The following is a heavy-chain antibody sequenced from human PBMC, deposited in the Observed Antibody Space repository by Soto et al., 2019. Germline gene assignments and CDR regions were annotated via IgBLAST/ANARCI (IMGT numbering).Heavy chain of an antibody. CDR2: ISAYNGNT. CDR1: GYTFTSYG. J-gene: IGHJ3*02. D-gene: IGHD3-9*01. V-gene: IGHV1-18*01. Sequence: ASVKVACKASGYTFTSYGISWVRQAPGQGLEWMGWISAYNGNTNYAQKLQGRVTMTTDTSTSTAYMELNSLRAEDTAVYYCARVESYYDILTGYYTTHDAFDIWGQGTMVTVSS. CDR3: ARVESYYDILTGYYTTHDAFDI.